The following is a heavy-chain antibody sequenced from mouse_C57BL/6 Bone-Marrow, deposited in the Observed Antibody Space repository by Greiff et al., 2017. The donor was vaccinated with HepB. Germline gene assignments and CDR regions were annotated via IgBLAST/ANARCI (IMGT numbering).Heavy chain of an antibody. CDR2: IDPENGDT. Sequence: VQLQQSGAELVRPGASVKLSCTASGFNIKDDYMHWVKQRPEQGLEWIGWIDPENGDTEYASKFQGKATITADTSSNTAYLQLSSLTSEDTAVYYCTPYDYGSSYWGQGTTLTVSS. CDR1: GFNIKDDY. D-gene: IGHD1-1*01. CDR3: TPYDYGSSY. J-gene: IGHJ2*01. V-gene: IGHV14-4*01.